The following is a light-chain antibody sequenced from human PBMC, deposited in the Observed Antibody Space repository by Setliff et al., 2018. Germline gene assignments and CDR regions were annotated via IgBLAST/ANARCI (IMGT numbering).Light chain of an antibody. CDR3: SSYTSSNTYVI. Sequence: QSALTQPPSASGSPGQSVTISCTGTSSDVGGYNYVSWYQQHPGKAPKLMIYEVSKRPSGVPDRFSGSKSGNTASLTVSGLQAEDEADYYCSSYTSSNTYVIFGGGTK. J-gene: IGLJ2*01. CDR1: SSDVGGYNY. CDR2: EVS. V-gene: IGLV2-8*01.